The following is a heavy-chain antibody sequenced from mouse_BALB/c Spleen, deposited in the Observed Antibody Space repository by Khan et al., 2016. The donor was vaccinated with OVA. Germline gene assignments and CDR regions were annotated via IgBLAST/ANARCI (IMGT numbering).Heavy chain of an antibody. J-gene: IGHJ2*01. CDR3: ARRGRRRDFDN. CDR2: INPSIGDT. Sequence: QVQLKQSGAELAKPGASVKMSCKASGYTFINYWLLWVKQRPGQGLEWIGYINPSIGDTENNQNFKDKATLTADKSSSTSSMQLSSLTSEDSPVSSCARRGRRRDFDNWGQGTTLTVSS. CDR1: GYTFINYW. V-gene: IGHV1-7*01.